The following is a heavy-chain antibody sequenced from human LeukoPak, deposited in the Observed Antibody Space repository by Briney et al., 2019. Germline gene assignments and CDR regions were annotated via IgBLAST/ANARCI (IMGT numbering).Heavy chain of an antibody. J-gene: IGHJ3*02. CDR2: VGGGGGST. V-gene: IGHV3-23*01. CDR1: GFTFSTYA. D-gene: IGHD1-1*01. CDR3: ARENGNNAFDI. Sequence: GGSLRLSCAASGFTFSTYAMSWVRQAPGKGLEWVSTVGGGGGSTFYADSVKGRFTISRDNAKNSLYLQMNSLRAEDTAVYYCARENGNNAFDIWGQGTMVTVSS.